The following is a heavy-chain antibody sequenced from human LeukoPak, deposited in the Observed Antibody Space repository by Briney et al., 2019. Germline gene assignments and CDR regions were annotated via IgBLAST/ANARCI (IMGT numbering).Heavy chain of an antibody. D-gene: IGHD3-3*02. CDR3: AREHFWSGYYIIPDAFDI. V-gene: IGHV4-61*08. J-gene: IGHJ3*02. Sequence: SETLSLTCTVSGGSISRGDYYWSWIRQPPGKGLEWIGYIYYSGSTNYNPSLKSRVTISVDTSKNQFSLKLSSVTAADTAVYYCAREHFWSGYYIIPDAFDIWGQGTMVTVSS. CDR1: GGSISRGDYY. CDR2: IYYSGST.